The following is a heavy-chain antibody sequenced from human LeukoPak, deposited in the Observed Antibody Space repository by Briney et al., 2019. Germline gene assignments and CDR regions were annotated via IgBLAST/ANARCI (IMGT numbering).Heavy chain of an antibody. V-gene: IGHV4-39*01. D-gene: IGHD2-2*01. CDR2: IYYSGST. CDR3: ARLKDIGVLPGTPYFDY. J-gene: IGHJ4*02. CDR1: GGSISSGSYY. Sequence: PSETLSLTCTVSGGSISSGSYYWSWIRQPAGKGLEWIGNIYYSGSTYYNPSLKSRVTISVDTSKNQFSLKLSSVTAADTAVYYCARLKDIGVLPGTPYFDYWGQGTLVTVSS.